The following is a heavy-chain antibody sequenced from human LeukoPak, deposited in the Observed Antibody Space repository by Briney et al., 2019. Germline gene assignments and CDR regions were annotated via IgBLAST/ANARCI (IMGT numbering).Heavy chain of an antibody. CDR2: ISASGSAT. CDR1: GFTFDDHT. J-gene: IGHJ6*02. Sequence: PGGSLRLSCAASGFTFDDHTMHWVRQAPGKGLEWVAAISASGSATSYADSVRGRFTISRDNSKSTTYLQMNSLRAEDTAVYYCANSVRGYYYYGMDAWDQGTTVTVSS. D-gene: IGHD4-23*01. CDR3: ANSVRGYYYYGMDA. V-gene: IGHV3-23*01.